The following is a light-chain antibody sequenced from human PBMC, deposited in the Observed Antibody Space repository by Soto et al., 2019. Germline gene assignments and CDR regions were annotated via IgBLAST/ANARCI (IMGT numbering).Light chain of an antibody. CDR3: QQSYSTPIN. CDR1: QSVNNNY. V-gene: IGKV3-20*01. CDR2: IAS. J-gene: IGKJ5*01. Sequence: IVLTQSPGTLSLSPGEGATLSCRASQSVNNNYLAWYQQKPGQAPRLLIYIASTRAAGIPARFSGSGSGTEFTLTISNLQPGDFATYYCQQSYSTPINFGQGTRLEIK.